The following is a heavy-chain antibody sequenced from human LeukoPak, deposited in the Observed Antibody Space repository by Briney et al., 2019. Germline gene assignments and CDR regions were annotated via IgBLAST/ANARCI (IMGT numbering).Heavy chain of an antibody. CDR3: ARYSSSWAAIFDY. CDR2: ISSSSSTI. D-gene: IGHD6-13*01. CDR1: GVTFSSFM. J-gene: IGHJ4*02. Sequence: GGSLRLSCAASGVTFSSFMMNSVRQAPGKGLEWVSYISSSSSTIYYADSVKGRFTISRDNAKNSLYLQMNSLRAEDTAVYYCARYSSSWAAIFDYWGQGTLVTVSS. V-gene: IGHV3-48*01.